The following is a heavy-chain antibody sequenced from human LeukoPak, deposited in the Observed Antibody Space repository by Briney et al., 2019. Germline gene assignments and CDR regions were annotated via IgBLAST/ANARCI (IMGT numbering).Heavy chain of an antibody. J-gene: IGHJ3*02. CDR2: ISSSGGST. CDR3: AKFASASCCQSAFDI. V-gene: IGHV3-23*01. CDR1: GFTFSSYA. D-gene: IGHD2-2*01. Sequence: GGSLRLSCAASGFTFSSYAISWVRQAPGKGQEWVSAISSSGGSTYYADSVKGRFTISRDNSKNTLYLQMNSLRAEDTAVYYCAKFASASCCQSAFDIWGQGTMVTVSS.